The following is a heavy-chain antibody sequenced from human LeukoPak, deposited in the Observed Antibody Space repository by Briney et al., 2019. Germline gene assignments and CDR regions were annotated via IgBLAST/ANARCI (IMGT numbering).Heavy chain of an antibody. D-gene: IGHD1-26*01. V-gene: IGHV3-53*01. CDR2: IFDAGST. Sequence: AGSLTLSCTASGYNLSSNHRSWVRQPPGKGLAWISVIFDAGSTYYEASVKGRFTISRDTSENPLYLQMNTLRAEDTAVYYCARDGIDSEHDWYFDLWVRGSLVSVSS. J-gene: IGHJ2*01. CDR3: ARDGIDSEHDWYFDL. CDR1: GYNLSSNH.